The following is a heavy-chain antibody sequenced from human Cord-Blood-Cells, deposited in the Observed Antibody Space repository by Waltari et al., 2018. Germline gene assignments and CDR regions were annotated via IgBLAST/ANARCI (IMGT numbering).Heavy chain of an antibody. D-gene: IGHD6-13*01. J-gene: IGHJ4*02. Sequence: QVQLVQSGAEVKKPGSSVKVSCKASGGTFSSYAISWVRQAPGQGLEWMGGIIPIFGTANYAQKFQGRVTITADKSTSTAYMGLSSLRSEDTAVYYCARDRVYSSSWYGAFDYWGQGTLVTISS. CDR3: ARDRVYSSSWYGAFDY. CDR1: GGTFSSYA. V-gene: IGHV1-69*06. CDR2: IIPIFGTA.